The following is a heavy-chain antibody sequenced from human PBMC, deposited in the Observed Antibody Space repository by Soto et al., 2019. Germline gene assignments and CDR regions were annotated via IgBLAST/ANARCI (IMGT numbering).Heavy chain of an antibody. D-gene: IGHD2-21*02. CDR2: ISAYNGNT. J-gene: IGHJ6*02. CDR1: GYTFTSYG. Sequence: QVQLVQSGAEVKKPGASVKVSCKASGYTFTSYGISWVRQAPGQGLEWMGWISAYNGNTNYAQKLQGRVTMTTDTAASTAYMELRSLRSDDTGVYYCASSYCGGDFYSVYCYSGMGVWGQGTTVTVSS. CDR3: ASSYCGGDFYSVYCYSGMGV. V-gene: IGHV1-18*01.